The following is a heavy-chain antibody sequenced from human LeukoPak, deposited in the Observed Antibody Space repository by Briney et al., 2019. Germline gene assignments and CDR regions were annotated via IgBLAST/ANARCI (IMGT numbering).Heavy chain of an antibody. D-gene: IGHD2-2*02. Sequence: SETLSLTCTVSGGSISSSSYYWGWIRQPPGKGLEWIGSIYYSGSTYYNPSLKSRVTISVDTSKNQFSLKLSSVTAADTAVYYCARESDLLVVPAAIRAFDSWGQGTLVTVSS. V-gene: IGHV4-39*02. CDR3: ARESDLLVVPAAIRAFDS. CDR2: IYYSGST. J-gene: IGHJ4*02. CDR1: GGSISSSSYY.